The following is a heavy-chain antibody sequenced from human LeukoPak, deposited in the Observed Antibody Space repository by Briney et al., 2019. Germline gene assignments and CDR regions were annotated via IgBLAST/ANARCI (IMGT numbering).Heavy chain of an antibody. CDR2: ISSSSSTI. J-gene: IGHJ4*02. V-gene: IGHV3-48*04. D-gene: IGHD4-17*01. CDR1: GFTFSSYS. Sequence: GGSLRLSCAASGFTFSSYSMNWVRQAPGKGLEWVSYISSSSSTIYYADSVKGRSTISRDNAKNSLYLQMNSRRAEDTAVYYCARDLYGDYTDYWGQGTLVTVSS. CDR3: ARDLYGDYTDY.